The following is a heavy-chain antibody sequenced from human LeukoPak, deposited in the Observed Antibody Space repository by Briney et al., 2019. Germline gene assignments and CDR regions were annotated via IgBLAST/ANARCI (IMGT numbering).Heavy chain of an antibody. CDR2: IGSSGSFM. Sequence: GGSLRLSCAASGFTFRTYVMKWVRQAPGKGLEWVSTIGSSGSFMYYADSVKGRFTISRDNAKSSLYLQMNSLRAEDAAVYYCAREDYSSGNPTIDNWGQGTLVTVSS. V-gene: IGHV3-21*01. J-gene: IGHJ4*02. D-gene: IGHD3-10*01. CDR3: AREDYSSGNPTIDN. CDR1: GFTFRTYV.